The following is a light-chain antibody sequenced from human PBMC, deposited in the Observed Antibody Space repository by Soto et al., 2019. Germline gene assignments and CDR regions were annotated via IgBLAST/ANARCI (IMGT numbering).Light chain of an antibody. Sequence: ETVLTQSPATLSLSPGESATLSCRASQSVGSFLAWYQQKPGQAPRLLIYDVSNRATGIPARFSGSGSGTDFTLTISSLESEDFAVYYCQQRSGWPPTWTFGQGTKVEIK. CDR2: DVS. CDR1: QSVGSF. V-gene: IGKV3-11*01. CDR3: QQRSGWPPTWT. J-gene: IGKJ1*01.